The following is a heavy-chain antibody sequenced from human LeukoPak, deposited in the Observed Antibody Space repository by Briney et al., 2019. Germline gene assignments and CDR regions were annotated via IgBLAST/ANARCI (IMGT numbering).Heavy chain of an antibody. V-gene: IGHV3-33*01. CDR3: ARDPPMDV. Sequence: GGSLRLSCAASGFTFSSYGMHWVRQAPGKGLEGVAVIWYDGSNKYYADSVKGRFTISRDNSKDTLYLQMNSLRAEDTAVYYSARDPPMDVWGQGTTVTVSS. CDR2: IWYDGSNK. J-gene: IGHJ6*02. CDR1: GFTFSSYG.